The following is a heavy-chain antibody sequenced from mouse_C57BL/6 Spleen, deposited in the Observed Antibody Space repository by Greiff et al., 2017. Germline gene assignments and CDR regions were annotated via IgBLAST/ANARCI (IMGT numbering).Heavy chain of an antibody. CDR1: GFTFSDYG. V-gene: IGHV5-17*01. CDR3: ARPHLYYYGSSPWYCEV. Sequence: EVQGVESGGGLVKPGGSLKLSCAASGFTFSDYGMHWVRQAPEKGLEWVAYISSGSSTLYYADTVKGRFTISRDNAKNTLFLQMTSLRSEDTAMYYCARPHLYYYGSSPWYCEVWGTGTTVTVAS. J-gene: IGHJ1*03. D-gene: IGHD1-1*01. CDR2: ISSGSSTL.